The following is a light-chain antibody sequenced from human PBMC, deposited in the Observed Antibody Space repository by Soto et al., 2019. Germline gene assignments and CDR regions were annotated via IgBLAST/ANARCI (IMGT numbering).Light chain of an antibody. J-gene: IGKJ3*01. Sequence: DIQMTPSPSSLSASVGDRVTITCRARQSISSYLNWYQQKPGKAPNLLIYAASSLQSGVPSRFSGSGSGTDFTLTISRLQPEDLATYYCQQSYSTPVTFGPGTKVDIK. CDR3: QQSYSTPVT. CDR1: QSISSY. V-gene: IGKV1-39*01. CDR2: AAS.